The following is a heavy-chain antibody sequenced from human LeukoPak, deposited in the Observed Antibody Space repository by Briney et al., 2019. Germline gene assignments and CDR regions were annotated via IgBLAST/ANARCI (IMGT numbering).Heavy chain of an antibody. D-gene: IGHD3-22*01. CDR2: INPNSGGT. CDR3: ARGYYDSSGYSTIDAFDI. V-gene: IGHV1-2*02. Sequence: ASVKVSCKASGYTFTGYDMHWVRQAPGQGLEWMGWINPNSGGTNYAQKFQGRVTMTRDTSISTAYMELSRPRSDDTAVFYCARGYYDSSGYSTIDAFDIWGQGTMVTVSS. CDR1: GYTFTGYD. J-gene: IGHJ3*02.